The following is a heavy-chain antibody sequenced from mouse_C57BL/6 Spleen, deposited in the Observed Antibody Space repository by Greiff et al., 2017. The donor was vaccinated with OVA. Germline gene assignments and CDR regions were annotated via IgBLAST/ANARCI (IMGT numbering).Heavy chain of an antibody. V-gene: IGHV1-52*01. J-gene: IGHJ2*01. CDR2: IDPSDSET. D-gene: IGHD2-5*01. CDR3: ARQTIVTPYFDY. CDR1: GYTFTSYW. Sequence: QVQLQQPGAELVRPGSSVKLSCKASGYTFTSYWMHWVKQRPIQGLEWIGNIDPSDSETHYNQKFKDKATFTVDKSSSTAYMQLSSLTSEDSAVYYCARQTIVTPYFDYWGQGTTLTVSS.